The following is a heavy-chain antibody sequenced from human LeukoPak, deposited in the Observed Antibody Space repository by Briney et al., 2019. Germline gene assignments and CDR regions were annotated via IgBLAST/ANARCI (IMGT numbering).Heavy chain of an antibody. J-gene: IGHJ4*02. D-gene: IGHD3-22*01. CDR2: IIPIFGTA. CDR3: ARLNYYDSRGYYEASGY. V-gene: IGHV1-69*13. CDR1: GGTFSSYA. Sequence: ASVKVSCKASGGTFSSYAISWVRQAPGQGLEWMGGIIPIFGTANYAQKFQGSVTITADESTSTAYMELSSLRSEDTAVYYCARLNYYDSRGYYEASGYWGQGTLVTVSS.